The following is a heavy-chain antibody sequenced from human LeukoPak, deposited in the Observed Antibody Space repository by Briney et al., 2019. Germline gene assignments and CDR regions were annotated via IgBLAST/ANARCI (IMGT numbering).Heavy chain of an antibody. CDR1: GGSISSGGYY. D-gene: IGHD5-18*01. Sequence: SETLSLTCTVSGGSISSGGYYWSWIRQHPGKGLEWIGYIYYSGSTYYNPSLKSRVTITVDTSKYQFSLKLSSVPAADTAVYYCARETRGYSYGPEGVDYFDYWGQGTLVTVSS. J-gene: IGHJ4*02. CDR3: ARETRGYSYGPEGVDYFDY. V-gene: IGHV4-31*03. CDR2: IYYSGST.